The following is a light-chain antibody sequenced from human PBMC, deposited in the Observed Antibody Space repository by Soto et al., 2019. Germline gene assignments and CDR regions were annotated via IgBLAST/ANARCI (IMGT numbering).Light chain of an antibody. CDR3: HQYDSLPPFT. V-gene: IGKV1-33*01. Sequence: DIQMTQSPSSLSASVGDRVTITCQASQDITICLNWYQQKPGKAPKLLIYDATNLETGVPSRFSGSGSGTDLTFTISNLQPEDVATYYCHQYDSLPPFTFGPGTTVDIK. CDR2: DAT. CDR1: QDITIC. J-gene: IGKJ3*01.